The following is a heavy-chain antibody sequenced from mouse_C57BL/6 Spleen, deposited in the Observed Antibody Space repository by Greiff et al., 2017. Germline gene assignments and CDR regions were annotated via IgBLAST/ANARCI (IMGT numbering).Heavy chain of an antibody. V-gene: IGHV8-8*01. J-gene: IGHJ4*01. CDR1: GFSPSTFGLG. CDR2: FWWNDDK. CDR3: AQITLMDY. Sequence: KVCGPGILQPSQTLSLTCSFSGFSPSTFGLGVGWIREPSGKGLEWLATFWWNDDKYYNPALKGRLTISKDTSKNQVFLKIANVDTADAATYYCAQITLMDYWGQGTSLTVSS.